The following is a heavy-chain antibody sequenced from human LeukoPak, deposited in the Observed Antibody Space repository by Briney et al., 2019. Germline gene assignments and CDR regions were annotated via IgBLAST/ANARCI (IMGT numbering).Heavy chain of an antibody. CDR3: ARDRYYYDSSGYHYFDY. J-gene: IGHJ4*02. D-gene: IGHD3-22*01. Sequence: ASETLSLTCTVSGGSISSNGYYWAWFRQPPGKGLEWIGSIYYSGGTYYNPSLKSRVTMSVDTSKNQFSLKLSSVTAADTAVYYCARDRYYYDSSGYHYFDYWGQGTLVTVSS. CDR2: IYYSGGT. V-gene: IGHV4-39*07. CDR1: GGSISSNGYY.